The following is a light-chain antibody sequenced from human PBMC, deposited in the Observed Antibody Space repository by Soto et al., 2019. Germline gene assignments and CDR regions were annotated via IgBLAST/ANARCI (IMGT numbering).Light chain of an antibody. V-gene: IGLV3-1*01. CDR3: QAWDSSTGV. CDR1: KLGHKY. J-gene: IGLJ1*01. Sequence: YELTQPPSVSVSPGQTAIITCSGDKLGHKYACWYQQKPGQSPVLVIYQDSKRPSGIPERFSGSNSGNTATLTITGTQAMDEADYYCQAWDSSTGVFGPGTKLTVL. CDR2: QDS.